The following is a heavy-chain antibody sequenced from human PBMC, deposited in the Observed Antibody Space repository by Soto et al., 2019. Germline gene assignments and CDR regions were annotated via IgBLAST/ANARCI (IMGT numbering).Heavy chain of an antibody. CDR3: ARGDYNYDLY. J-gene: IGHJ4*02. V-gene: IGHV4-30-4*01. D-gene: IGHD3-16*01. CDR1: GGSISSGDYY. CDR2: IYYSGRT. Sequence: SETLSLTCTVSGGSISSGDYYWSWSRQPPGKGLEWIGHIYYSGRTYYNPSLKSRVTISVDTSKNQFSLKLSSVTAADTAVYYCARGDYNYDLYWGQGTLVTVSS.